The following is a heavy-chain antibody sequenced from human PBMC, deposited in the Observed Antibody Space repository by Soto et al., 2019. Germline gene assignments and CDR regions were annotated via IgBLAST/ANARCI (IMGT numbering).Heavy chain of an antibody. CDR1: GFTFSSYS. CDR3: ARACTSCYTSYYYYGMDV. D-gene: IGHD2-2*02. V-gene: IGHV3-21*01. Sequence: PGGSLRLSCAASGFTFSSYSMNWVRQAPGKGLEWVSSISSSSSYIYYADSVKGRFTISRGNAKNSLYLQMNSLRAEDTAVYYCARACTSCYTSYYYYGMDVWGQGTTVTVSS. CDR2: ISSSSSYI. J-gene: IGHJ6*02.